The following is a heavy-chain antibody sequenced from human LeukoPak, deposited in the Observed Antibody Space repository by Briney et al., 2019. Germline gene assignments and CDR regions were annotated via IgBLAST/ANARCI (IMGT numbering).Heavy chain of an antibody. J-gene: IGHJ4*02. CDR2: ISGSGGST. V-gene: IGHV3-23*01. Sequence: GGSLRLSCAASGFTFSSYAMSRVRQAPGKGLEWASAISGSGGSTYYADSVKGRFTISRDNSKNTLYLQMNSLRAEDTAVYYCAKTIVRYYDSSGLDYWGQGTLVTVSS. CDR3: AKTIVRYYDSSGLDY. D-gene: IGHD3-22*01. CDR1: GFTFSSYA.